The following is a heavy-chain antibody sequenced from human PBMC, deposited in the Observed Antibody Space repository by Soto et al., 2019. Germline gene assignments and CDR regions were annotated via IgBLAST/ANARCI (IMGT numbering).Heavy chain of an antibody. J-gene: IGHJ6*02. CDR2: IIPIFGTA. Sequence: GASVKVSCKASGGTFSSYAISWVRQAPGQGLEWMRGIIPIFGTANYAQKFQGRVTITADESTSTAYMELSSLRSEDTAVYYFAREGRYSSGWFEYGMDVWGQGTTVTVSS. D-gene: IGHD6-19*01. CDR3: AREGRYSSGWFEYGMDV. CDR1: GGTFSSYA. V-gene: IGHV1-69*13.